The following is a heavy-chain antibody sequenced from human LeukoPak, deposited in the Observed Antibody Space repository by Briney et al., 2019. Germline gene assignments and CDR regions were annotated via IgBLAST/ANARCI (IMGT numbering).Heavy chain of an antibody. J-gene: IGHJ4*02. D-gene: IGHD7-27*01. CDR1: GGSISSGDYY. Sequence: PSETLSLTCTVSGGSISSGDYYWSWIRQPPGKGLEWIGYIYYSGSTYYNPSLKSRVTISVDTSKNQFSLKLSSVTAADTAVYYCARDSPDTLGRPNWYFDYWGQGTLVTVSS. CDR3: ARDSPDTLGRPNWYFDY. CDR2: IYYSGST. V-gene: IGHV4-30-4*02.